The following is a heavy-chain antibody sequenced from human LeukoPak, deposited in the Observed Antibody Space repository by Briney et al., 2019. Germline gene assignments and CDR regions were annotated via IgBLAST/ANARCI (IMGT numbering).Heavy chain of an antibody. D-gene: IGHD3-10*01. CDR3: ARDGIYGSGSYTDV. CDR2: ISSSSSYI. V-gene: IGHV3-21*01. CDR1: GFTYDEYG. Sequence: GGSLRLSCAVSGFTYDEYGMNWVRQAPGKGLEWVSSISSSSSYIYYADSVKGRFTISRDNAKNSLYLQMNSLRAEDTAVYYCARDGIYGSGSYTDVWGKGTTVTVSS. J-gene: IGHJ6*03.